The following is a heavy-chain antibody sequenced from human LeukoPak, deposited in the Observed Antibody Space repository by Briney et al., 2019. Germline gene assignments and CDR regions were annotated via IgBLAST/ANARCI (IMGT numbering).Heavy chain of an antibody. Sequence: SGTLSLTCAVSGGSISSSNWWSWVRQPPGKGLEWIGEVFHSGDTNYNPSLKSRVTISADKSNNLFSLKLNSVTAADTAVFYCARGVAAPGTGGLSWFDPWGQGTLVTVSS. D-gene: IGHD6-13*01. CDR3: ARGVAAPGTGGLSWFDP. V-gene: IGHV4-4*02. CDR2: VFHSGDT. CDR1: GGSISSSNW. J-gene: IGHJ5*02.